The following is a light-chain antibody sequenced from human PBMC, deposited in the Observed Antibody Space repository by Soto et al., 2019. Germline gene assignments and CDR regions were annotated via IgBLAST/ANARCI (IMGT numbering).Light chain of an antibody. CDR1: SSNIGSNY. J-gene: IGLJ1*01. CDR2: RSN. Sequence: QSVLTQPPSASGTPGQRVTISCSGSSSNIGSNYVYWYQQLPGTAPELLIYRSNQRPSGVPDRFSGSKSGTSASLAISGLRSEDEADYYCAAWDDSLSGRVFGTGTKLTVL. V-gene: IGLV1-47*01. CDR3: AAWDDSLSGRV.